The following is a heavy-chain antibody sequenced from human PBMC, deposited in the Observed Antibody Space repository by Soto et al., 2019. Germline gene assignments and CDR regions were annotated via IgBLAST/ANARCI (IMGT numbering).Heavy chain of an antibody. V-gene: IGHV3-30*18. CDR2: ISYDGSNK. J-gene: IGHJ5*02. CDR1: GFTFSSYG. CDR3: AKDMAGTRNWFDP. Sequence: GGSLILSCAASGFTFSSYGMHWVRQAPGKGLEWVAVISYDGSNKYYADSAKGRFTISRDNSKNTLYLQMNSLRAGDTAVYYCAKDMAGTRNWFDPWGQGTLVTVSS. D-gene: IGHD6-19*01.